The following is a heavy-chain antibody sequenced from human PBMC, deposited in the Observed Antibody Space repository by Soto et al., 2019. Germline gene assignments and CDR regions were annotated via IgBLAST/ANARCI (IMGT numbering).Heavy chain of an antibody. CDR2: ISGSGGST. D-gene: IGHD3-10*01. V-gene: IGHV3-23*01. Sequence: GGSLRLSCAASGFTFSSYAMSWVRQAPGKGLEWVSAISGSGGSTYYADSVKGRFTISRDNSKNTLYLQMNSLRAEDTAVYYCAKIPVSYYYGSGSYPSFDFWGQGTLVTVSS. CDR3: AKIPVSYYYGSGSYPSFDF. CDR1: GFTFSSYA. J-gene: IGHJ4*02.